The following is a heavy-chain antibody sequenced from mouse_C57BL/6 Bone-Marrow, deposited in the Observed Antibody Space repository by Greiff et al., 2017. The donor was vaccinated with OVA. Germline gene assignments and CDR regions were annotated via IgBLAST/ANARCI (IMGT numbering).Heavy chain of an antibody. Sequence: EVHLVESGGGLVKPGGSLKLSCAASGFTFSDYGMHWVRQAPEKGLEWVAYISSGSSTIYYADTVKGRFTISRDNAKNTLFLQMTSLRSEDTAMYYCARPVWDAMDYWGQGTSVTVSS. J-gene: IGHJ4*01. V-gene: IGHV5-17*01. CDR2: ISSGSSTI. D-gene: IGHD2-10*02. CDR1: GFTFSDYG. CDR3: ARPVWDAMDY.